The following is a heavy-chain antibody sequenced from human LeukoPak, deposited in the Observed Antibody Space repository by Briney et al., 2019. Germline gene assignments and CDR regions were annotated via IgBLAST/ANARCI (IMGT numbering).Heavy chain of an antibody. J-gene: IGHJ3*02. CDR3: AKDRNYYDSSGYYYGSAFDI. Sequence: PGRSLRLSCAASGFTFDDYAMHWVRQAPGKGLEWVSGISWNRGSIGYADSVKGRFTISRDNAKNSLYLQMNSLRAEDTALYYCAKDRNYYDSSGYYYGSAFDIWGQGTMVTVSS. D-gene: IGHD3-22*01. CDR2: ISWNRGSI. V-gene: IGHV3-9*01. CDR1: GFTFDDYA.